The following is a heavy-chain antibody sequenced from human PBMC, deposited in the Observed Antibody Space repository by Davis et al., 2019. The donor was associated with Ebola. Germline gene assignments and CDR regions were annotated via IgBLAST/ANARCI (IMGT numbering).Heavy chain of an antibody. CDR1: GFSVSNNY. Sequence: GESLKISCAASGFSVSNNYMSWVRQAPGKGLEWVSVTDDGGNTYYADSVKGRFTISRDNSKNKLDLQMNSLRVEDTALYYCARGCVKANWDWGQGTLVTVSS. CDR2: TDDGGNT. J-gene: IGHJ4*02. D-gene: IGHD1-1*01. CDR3: ARGCVKANWD. V-gene: IGHV3-53*01.